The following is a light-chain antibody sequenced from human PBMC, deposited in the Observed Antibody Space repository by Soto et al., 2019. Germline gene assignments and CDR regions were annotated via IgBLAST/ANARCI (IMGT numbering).Light chain of an antibody. CDR1: QNVLNRANDKNY. V-gene: IGKV4-1*01. Sequence: DIVMTQSPDSLAVSLGERATINCKSSQNVLNRANDKNYIAWYQQKPVQPPKLLIYSASTRESDVPDRFSGSGSATYFTLTISRLQAGDVAVYFCQQYFNTPLTFGGGTKVEIK. J-gene: IGKJ4*01. CDR3: QQYFNTPLT. CDR2: SAS.